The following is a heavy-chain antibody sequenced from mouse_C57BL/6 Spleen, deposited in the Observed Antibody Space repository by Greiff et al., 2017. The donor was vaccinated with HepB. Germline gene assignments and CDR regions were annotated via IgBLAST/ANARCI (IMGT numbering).Heavy chain of an antibody. Sequence: QVQLQQSGAELVKPGASVKLSCKASGYTFTSYWMQWVKLRPGQGLEWIGEIDPSDSYTNYNQKFKGKATLTVDTSSSTAYMQLSSLTSEDSAVYYCARGLRRRDWYFDVWGTGTTVTVSS. J-gene: IGHJ1*03. CDR3: ARGLRRRDWYFDV. CDR2: IDPSDSYT. CDR1: GYTFTSYW. D-gene: IGHD2-4*01. V-gene: IGHV1-50*01.